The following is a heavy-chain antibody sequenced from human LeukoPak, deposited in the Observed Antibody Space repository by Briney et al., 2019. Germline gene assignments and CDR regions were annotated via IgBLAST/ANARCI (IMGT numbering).Heavy chain of an antibody. CDR2: IIPIFGTA. CDR3: ASAGGYFWSGYYNWFDP. J-gene: IGHJ5*02. V-gene: IGHV1-69*13. D-gene: IGHD3-3*01. Sequence: SVKVSCKASGSTFSSYAISWVRQAPGQGLEWMGGIIPIFGTANYAQKFQGRVTITADESTSTAYMELSSLRSEDTAVYYCASAGGYFWSGYYNWFDPWGQGTLVTVSS. CDR1: GSTFSSYA.